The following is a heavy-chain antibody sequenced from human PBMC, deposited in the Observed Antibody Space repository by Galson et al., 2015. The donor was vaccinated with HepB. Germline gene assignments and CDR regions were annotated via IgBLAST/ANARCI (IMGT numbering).Heavy chain of an antibody. CDR2: ITPFNGNT. CDR3: ARVGLVGASWGYFDY. J-gene: IGHJ4*02. V-gene: IGHV1-45*02. D-gene: IGHD1-26*01. CDR1: GYTFTYRY. Sequence: SVKVSCKASGYTFTYRYLHWVRQAPGQALEWMGWITPFNGNTNYAQKFQDRVTITRDRSMSTAYMELSSLRAEDTAVYYCARVGLVGASWGYFDYWGQGTLVTVSS.